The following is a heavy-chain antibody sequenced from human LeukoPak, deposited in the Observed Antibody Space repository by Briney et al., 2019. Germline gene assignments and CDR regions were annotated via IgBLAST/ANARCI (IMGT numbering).Heavy chain of an antibody. V-gene: IGHV3-30*02. Sequence: PGGSLRLSCTASGFSFSDYGMHWVRQAPGKGLEWVEFTRYDGTNEYYADSVKGRFTISRDTSKNKLYLQMSSLRAEDTAVYYCAAMITYYFDYWGQGALVTVSS. CDR1: GFSFSDYG. CDR2: TRYDGTNE. CDR3: AAMITYYFDY. J-gene: IGHJ4*02. D-gene: IGHD5-18*01.